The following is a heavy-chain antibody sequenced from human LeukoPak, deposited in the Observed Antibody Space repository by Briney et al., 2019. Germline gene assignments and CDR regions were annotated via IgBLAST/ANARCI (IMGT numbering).Heavy chain of an antibody. CDR3: ARRGWFGELFPANY. J-gene: IGHJ4*02. V-gene: IGHV3-7*01. CDR2: IKQDGSEK. CDR1: GFTFSNFW. Sequence: GGSLRLSCAASGFTFSNFWMSWVRQAPGEGLEWVATIKQDGSEKYYVDSVRGRFTISRDNAKNSLYLQMNSLRAEDTAVYYCARRGWFGELFPANYWGQGTLVTVSS. D-gene: IGHD3-10*01.